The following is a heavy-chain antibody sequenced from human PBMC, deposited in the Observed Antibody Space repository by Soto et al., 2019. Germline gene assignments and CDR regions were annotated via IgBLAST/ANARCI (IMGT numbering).Heavy chain of an antibody. CDR3: ARVQMATLYFDS. V-gene: IGHV4-59*01. J-gene: IGHJ4*02. CDR2: VYYSGTH. Sequence: SETLSLTCPVSGNSISGFYLSWVREPPGRGLEWIGYVYYSGTHNYNPSLKSRLTISIDTSKNQFSLKLSSVTAADTAVYYCARVQMATLYFDSWGQGTLVTVSS. D-gene: IGHD5-12*01. CDR1: GNSISGFY.